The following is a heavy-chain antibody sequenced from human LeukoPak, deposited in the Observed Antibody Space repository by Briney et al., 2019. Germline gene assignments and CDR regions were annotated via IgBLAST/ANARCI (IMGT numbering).Heavy chain of an antibody. V-gene: IGHV4-59*02. CDR2: MYHSGRT. J-gene: IGHJ3*02. CDR1: GVSVSSNY. Sequence: SETLSLTCTVSGVSVSSNYWSWIRQSPGKGLEWIGYMYHSGRTNYNPSLKSRVTISVDTSTNQFSLKLSSVTVADTAVYYCARWALQSAFGIWGQGTMVTVSS. CDR3: ARWALQSAFGI.